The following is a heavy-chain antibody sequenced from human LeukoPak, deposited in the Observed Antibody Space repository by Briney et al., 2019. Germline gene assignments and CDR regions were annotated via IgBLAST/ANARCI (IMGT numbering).Heavy chain of an antibody. V-gene: IGHV4-38-2*02. CDR2: IHHSGSA. J-gene: IGHJ4*02. Sequence: SETLSLTCTVSGYSISSGYYWGWIRQAPGKGLEWIGIIHHSGSAYYKSSLKSRVTLSVDTSKNQFSLKLSSVTAADTAVYYCAGERGEEYSSGWYKTNYFYNWGQGIRVTVSS. CDR3: AGERGEEYSSGWYKTNYFYN. CDR1: GYSISSGYY. D-gene: IGHD6-19*01.